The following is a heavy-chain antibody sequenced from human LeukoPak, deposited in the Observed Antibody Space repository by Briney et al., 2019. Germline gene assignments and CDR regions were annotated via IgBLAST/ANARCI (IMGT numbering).Heavy chain of an antibody. J-gene: IGHJ3*02. V-gene: IGHV3-9*03. D-gene: IGHD6-13*01. Sequence: GGSLRLSCAASGFTFDDYAMDWVRQAPGKGLEWVSGISWNSGSIGYADSVKGRFTISRDNAKNSLYLQMNSLRAEDMALYYCAKAPPYSSSWYDAFDIWGQGTMVAVSS. CDR3: AKAPPYSSSWYDAFDI. CDR2: ISWNSGSI. CDR1: GFTFDDYA.